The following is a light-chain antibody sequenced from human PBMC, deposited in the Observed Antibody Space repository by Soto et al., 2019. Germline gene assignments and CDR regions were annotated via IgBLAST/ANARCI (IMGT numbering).Light chain of an antibody. Sequence: EIVLTQSPGTLSLPLGERGTLSCRASQRFGSSNLAWYQQKPGQAPRLLIYSTSSRATGIPDRFSGSGSGTDFTLTISSLEPEDFAVYYCHHYNSWPYTFGQGTKVDIK. CDR3: HHYNSWPYT. CDR1: QRFGSSN. CDR2: STS. J-gene: IGKJ2*01. V-gene: IGKV3-20*01.